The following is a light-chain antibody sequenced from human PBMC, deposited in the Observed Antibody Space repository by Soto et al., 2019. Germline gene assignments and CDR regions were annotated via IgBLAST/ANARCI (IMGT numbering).Light chain of an antibody. CDR2: DVS. Sequence: QSALTQPASVSGSPGQSITISCTGTSSDVGGYNYVSWYQQHPGKAPKLMIYDVSNRPSGVSNRFSGSKSGNTASLTISGLRAQDEAHYYCSSYTSSSVVFGGGTKLTVL. CDR3: SSYTSSSVV. V-gene: IGLV2-14*01. CDR1: SSDVGGYNY. J-gene: IGLJ2*01.